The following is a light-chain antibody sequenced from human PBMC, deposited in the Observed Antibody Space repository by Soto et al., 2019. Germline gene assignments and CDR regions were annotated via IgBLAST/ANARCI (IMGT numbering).Light chain of an antibody. CDR1: QGISIW. CDR3: QQLNSFPLN. J-gene: IGKJ5*01. V-gene: IGKV1-12*01. CDR2: AAS. Sequence: DIQMTQSPSSVSSSVGDRVTITCRASQGISIWLAWYQQKPGRAPKLLIYAASSLQSGVPLRFSGSGSGTDFILSISSLQPEDVATYYCQQLNSFPLNFGQGTRLEIK.